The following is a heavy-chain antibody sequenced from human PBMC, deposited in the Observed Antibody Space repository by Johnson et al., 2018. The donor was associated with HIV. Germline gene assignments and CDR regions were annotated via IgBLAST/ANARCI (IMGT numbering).Heavy chain of an antibody. Sequence: QVQLVESGGGVVQPGRSLRLSCAASGFTFSSYPMHWVRQAPGKGLEWVAIISYDGGSKYYADSVKGRFTVSRDNSKNTLYLQMNSLRAEDTAVYYCASEVRGVLDIWGQGTMVTVSS. J-gene: IGHJ3*02. V-gene: IGHV3-30*04. CDR3: ASEVRGVLDI. CDR1: GFTFSSYP. D-gene: IGHD3-10*01. CDR2: ISYDGGSK.